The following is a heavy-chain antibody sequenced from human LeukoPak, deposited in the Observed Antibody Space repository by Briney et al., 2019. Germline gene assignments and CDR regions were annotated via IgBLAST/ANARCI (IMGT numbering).Heavy chain of an antibody. CDR2: IYYSGST. CDR1: GGSISSYY. D-gene: IGHD2-2*01. V-gene: IGHV4-59*01. CDR3: ARDVGYYCSSTSCYSANWFDP. J-gene: IGHJ5*02. Sequence: PSETLSLTCTVSGGSISSYYWSWIRQPPGKGLEWIGYIYYSGSTNYNPSLKSRVTISVDTSKNQFSPKLSSVTAADTAVYYCARDVGYYCSSTSCYSANWFDPWGQGTLVTVSS.